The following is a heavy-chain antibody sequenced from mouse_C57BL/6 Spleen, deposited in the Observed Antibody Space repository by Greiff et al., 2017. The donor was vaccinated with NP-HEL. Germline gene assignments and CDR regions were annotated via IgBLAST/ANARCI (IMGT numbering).Heavy chain of an antibody. Sequence: VKQRPGQGLEWIGMIHPNSGSTNYNEKFKSKATLTVDKSSSTAYMQLSSLTSEDSAVYYCARSTMVTTKGYYAMDYWGQGTSVTVSS. D-gene: IGHD2-2*01. J-gene: IGHJ4*01. CDR3: ARSTMVTTKGYYAMDY. CDR2: IHPNSGST. V-gene: IGHV1-64*01.